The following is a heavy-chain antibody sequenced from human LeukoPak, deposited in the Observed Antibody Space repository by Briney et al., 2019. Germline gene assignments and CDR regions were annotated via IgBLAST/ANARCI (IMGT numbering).Heavy chain of an antibody. CDR1: GGSISSYY. V-gene: IGHV4-59*01. J-gene: IGHJ3*02. Sequence: SETLSLTCTVSGGSISSYYWSWIRQPPGKGLEWIGYIYYSGSTNYNPSLKSRVTISVDTSKNQFSLKLSSVTAADTAVYYCGGGSYYGFAFDIWGQGTMVTVSS. CDR2: IYYSGST. CDR3: GGGSYYGFAFDI. D-gene: IGHD1-26*01.